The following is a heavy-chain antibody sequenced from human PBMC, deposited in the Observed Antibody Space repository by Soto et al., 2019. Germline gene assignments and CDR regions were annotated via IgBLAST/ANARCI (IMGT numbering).Heavy chain of an antibody. CDR1: AYTITSYF. V-gene: IGHV1-46*01. CDR3: ARASSRYCSRSSCYCDY. J-gene: IGHJ4*02. CDR2: INPGDGTT. D-gene: IGHD2-2*01. Sequence: GASVSDYCTPSAYTITSYFLHWVRQAPRQGIEWMGIINPGDGTTSYPEKFQGRVTMTRDTSTNTVYMELSSLTSEDTAVYYCARASSRYCSRSSCYCDYWGQGTLVTVSS.